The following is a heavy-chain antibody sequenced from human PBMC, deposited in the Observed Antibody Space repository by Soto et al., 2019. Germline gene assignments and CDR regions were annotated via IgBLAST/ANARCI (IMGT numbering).Heavy chain of an antibody. CDR1: GESFSGHC. J-gene: IGHJ4*02. D-gene: IGHD3-10*02. Sequence: QVQLHQWGTGLLKPSETLSLTCSVSGESFSGHCWTWIRQPPGKGLEWIGEIDYSGATHYNASVKGRVSMSVDTTKKQVSLKVTSVTAADTAVYYCARGGITPSMFFFDYWGQGTLVIVSS. CDR3: ARGGITPSMFFFDY. V-gene: IGHV4-34*01. CDR2: IDYSGAT.